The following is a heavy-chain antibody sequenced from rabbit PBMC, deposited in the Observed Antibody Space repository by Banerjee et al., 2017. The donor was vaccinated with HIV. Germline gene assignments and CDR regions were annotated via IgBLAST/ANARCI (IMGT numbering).Heavy chain of an antibody. V-gene: IGHV1S45*01. CDR2: IAGSSSGFT. Sequence: QEQLVESRGGLVKPEGSLTLTCKASRFSFSSSDYICWVRQAPGKGLEWISCIAGSSSGFTYSATWATGRFTISRTSSTTVTLRMTSLTAADRATYFCARDLVGVIGWNFYLWGPGTLVTVS. CDR1: RFSFSSSDY. J-gene: IGHJ4*01. CDR3: ARDLVGVIGWNFYL. D-gene: IGHD2-1*01.